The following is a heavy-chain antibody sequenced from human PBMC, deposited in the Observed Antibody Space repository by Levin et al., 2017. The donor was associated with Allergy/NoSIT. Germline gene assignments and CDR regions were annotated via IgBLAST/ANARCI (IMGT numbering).Heavy chain of an antibody. Sequence: SETLSLTCTVSGGSIRSYYWSWIRQAPGKGLEWIGYISDSGTTNYHPSLQSRVTITVDTPKNQFPVELRSVTAADTAVYYCARDRTVTTSAVYYYGMDGWGQGTTVTVSS. J-gene: IGHJ6*02. V-gene: IGHV4-59*01. CDR3: ARDRTVTTSAVYYYGMDG. CDR2: ISDSGTT. D-gene: IGHD4-11*01. CDR1: GGSIRSYY.